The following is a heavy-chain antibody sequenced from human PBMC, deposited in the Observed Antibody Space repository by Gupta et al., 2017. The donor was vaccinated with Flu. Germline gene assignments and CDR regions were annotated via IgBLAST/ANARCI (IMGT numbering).Heavy chain of an antibody. CDR2: ISYDGSNK. J-gene: IGHJ4*02. CDR1: TFSSYG. V-gene: IGHV3-30*18. CDR3: AKDQEGAVDY. Sequence: TFSSYGMHWVRQAPGKGLEWVAVISYDGSNKYYADSVKGRFTISRDNSKNTLYLQMNSLRAEDTAVYYCAKDQEGAVDYWGQGTLVTVSS. D-gene: IGHD1-26*01.